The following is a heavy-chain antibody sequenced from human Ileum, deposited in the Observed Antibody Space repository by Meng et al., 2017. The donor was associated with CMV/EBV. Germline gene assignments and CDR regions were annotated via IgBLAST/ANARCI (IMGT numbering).Heavy chain of an antibody. V-gene: IGHV4-61*01. J-gene: IGHJ5*02. Sequence: SETLSLTCTVSGGSVSSGSYYWSWIRQPPGKGLEWIGYIYYSGSTNYNPSLKSRVTISVDTSKNQFSLKLSSVTAADTAVYYCARGTGIVVVPATNWFDPWGQGTLVTVSS. CDR3: ARGTGIVVVPATNWFDP. CDR2: IYYSGST. D-gene: IGHD2-2*01. CDR1: GGSVSSGSYY.